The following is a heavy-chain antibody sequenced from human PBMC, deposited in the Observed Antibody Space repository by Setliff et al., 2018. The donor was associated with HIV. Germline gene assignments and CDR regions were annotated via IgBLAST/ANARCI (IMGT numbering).Heavy chain of an antibody. CDR1: GHTLTELS. V-gene: IGHV1-24*01. Sequence: ASVKVSCKVSGHTLTELSIHWVRQAPGKGLEWMGGFDPEAGETIYARKFQGRITMTEDTSTDTAYLELGSLRSEDTAVYYCARAYYDSVWGSHRYRFYYFDYRGQGTLVTVSS. J-gene: IGHJ4*02. CDR3: ARAYYDSVWGSHRYRFYYFDY. D-gene: IGHD3-16*02. CDR2: FDPEAGET.